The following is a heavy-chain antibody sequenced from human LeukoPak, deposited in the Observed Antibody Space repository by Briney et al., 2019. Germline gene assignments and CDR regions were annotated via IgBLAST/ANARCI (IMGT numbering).Heavy chain of an antibody. V-gene: IGHV4-39*07. J-gene: IGHJ1*01. CDR3: ARAVRNSSSYLLRNPGKSPTAEYFQR. CDR1: GGSISSSSYY. D-gene: IGHD6-13*01. CDR2: IYYSGST. Sequence: KPSETLSLTCTVSGGSISSSSYYWGWIRQPPGKGLEWIGSIYYSGSTYYNPSLKSRVTISVDTSKNQFSLKLSSVTAADTAVYYCARAVRNSSSYLLRNPGKSPTAEYFQRWGQGTLVTVSS.